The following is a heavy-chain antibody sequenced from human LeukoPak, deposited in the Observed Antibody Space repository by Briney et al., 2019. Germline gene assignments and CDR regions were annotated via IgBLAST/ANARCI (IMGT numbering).Heavy chain of an antibody. D-gene: IGHD5-24*01. CDR2: IYYSGST. V-gene: IGHV4-59*01. J-gene: IGHJ2*01. CDR1: GGSISSYY. CDR3: ARDRGGRWLQSRSSYWYFDL. Sequence: SETLSLTCTVSGGSISSYYWNWIRQPPGKGLEWIGYIYYSGSTNYNPSLKSRVTISVDTSKNQFSLKLSSVTAADTAVYYCARDRGGRWLQSRSSYWYFDLWGRGTLVTVSS.